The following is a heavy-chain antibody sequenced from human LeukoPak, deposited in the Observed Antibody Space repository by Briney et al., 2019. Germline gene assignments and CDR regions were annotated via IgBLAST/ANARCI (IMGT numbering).Heavy chain of an antibody. D-gene: IGHD3-3*01. CDR1: GFTFSSYA. CDR2: ISGSGGST. Sequence: GGSLRLSCAASGFTFSSYAMSWVRQAPGKGLEWVSAISGSGGSTYYADSVKGRFTISRDNSKNTLYLQMNSLSAEDTAVYYCAKDPNNIDYDYWSGYLFDYWGQGTLVTVSS. V-gene: IGHV3-23*01. CDR3: AKDPNNIDYDYWSGYLFDY. J-gene: IGHJ4*02.